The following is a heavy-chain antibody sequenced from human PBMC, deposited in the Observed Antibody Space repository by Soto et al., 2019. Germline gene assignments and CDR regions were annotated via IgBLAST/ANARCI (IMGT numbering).Heavy chain of an antibody. D-gene: IGHD2-2*01. CDR2: IYHSGST. Sequence: SETLSLTCAVSGGSISSGGYSWSWIRQPPGKGLEWIGYIYHSGSTCYNPSLKSRVTISVDRSKNQFSLKLSSVTAADTAVYYCARQTSTCSSTSCYAGENTYYFDYWGQGTLVTVSS. V-gene: IGHV4-30-2*01. CDR3: ARQTSTCSSTSCYAGENTYYFDY. CDR1: GGSISSGGYS. J-gene: IGHJ4*02.